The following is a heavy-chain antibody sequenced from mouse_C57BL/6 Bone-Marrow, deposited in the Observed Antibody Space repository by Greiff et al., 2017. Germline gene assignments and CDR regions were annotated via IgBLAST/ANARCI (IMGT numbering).Heavy chain of an antibody. V-gene: IGHV1-54*01. Sequence: QVQLKESGAELVRPGTSVKVSCKASGYAFTNYLIEWVKQRPGQGLEWIGVINPGSGGTNYNEKFKGKATLTADKSSSTAYMQLSSLTSEDSAVYFCARSLYYDYDGYFDYWGQGTTLTVSS. CDR2: INPGSGGT. D-gene: IGHD2-4*01. CDR3: ARSLYYDYDGYFDY. J-gene: IGHJ2*01. CDR1: GYAFTNYL.